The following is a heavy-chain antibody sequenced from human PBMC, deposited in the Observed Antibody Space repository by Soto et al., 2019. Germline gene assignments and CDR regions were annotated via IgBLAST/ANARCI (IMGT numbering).Heavy chain of an antibody. J-gene: IGHJ4*02. V-gene: IGHV1-18*04. CDR2: VSCYNGNT. CDR1: GYTFTTYG. Sequence: GASVKVSCKASGYTFTTYGITWVRQAPGQGLEWMGWVSCYNGNTNYAQKFQGRVTMTTDTSTSTAYMELRGLRSDDTAVYYCARVVVGATYFDYWGLGTLVTVSS. CDR3: ARVVVGATYFDY. D-gene: IGHD1-26*01.